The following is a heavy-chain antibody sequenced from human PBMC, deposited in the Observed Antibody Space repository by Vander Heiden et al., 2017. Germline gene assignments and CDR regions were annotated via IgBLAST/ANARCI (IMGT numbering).Heavy chain of an antibody. CDR2: ISYDGSNK. Sequence: QVQLVESGGGVVQPGRSLRRSCAASGCTFRSYGMHWVRQAPGKGLEWVAVISYDGSNKYYADSVKGRFTISRDNSKNTLYLQMNSLRAEDTAVYYCAKGIAGAGTRGAFDIWGQGTMVTVSS. V-gene: IGHV3-30*18. D-gene: IGHD6-19*01. CDR1: GCTFRSYG. CDR3: AKGIAGAGTRGAFDI. J-gene: IGHJ3*02.